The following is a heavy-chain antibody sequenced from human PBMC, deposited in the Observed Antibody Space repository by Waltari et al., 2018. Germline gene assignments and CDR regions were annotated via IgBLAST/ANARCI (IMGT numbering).Heavy chain of an antibody. J-gene: IGHJ4*02. CDR2: IIPILGIA. CDR1: GGTFSSCT. CDR3: ARARRMARITGYFDY. Sequence: QVQLWQSGAAVTKPALSVKVSCKASGGTFSSCTLSWVRKAPGQGLEWRGSIIPILGIANYAQKSQSRVTTTADKSTSTAYMELSSLGSEDTAVEYCARARRMARITGYFDYWGQGTLVTVSS. D-gene: IGHD5-12*01. V-gene: IGHV1-69*02.